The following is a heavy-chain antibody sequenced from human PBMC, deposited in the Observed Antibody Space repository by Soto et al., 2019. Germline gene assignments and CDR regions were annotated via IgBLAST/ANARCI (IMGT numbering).Heavy chain of an antibody. Sequence: SETLSLTCTVSGGSISSYYWSWIRQPPGKGLEWIGYIYYSGSTNYNPSLKSRVTISVDTSKNQFSLKLSSVTAADTAVYYCARTIAARRSYYYYYGMDVWGQGTTVTAP. J-gene: IGHJ6*02. CDR3: ARTIAARRSYYYYYGMDV. CDR2: IYYSGST. CDR1: GGSISSYY. V-gene: IGHV4-59*01. D-gene: IGHD6-6*01.